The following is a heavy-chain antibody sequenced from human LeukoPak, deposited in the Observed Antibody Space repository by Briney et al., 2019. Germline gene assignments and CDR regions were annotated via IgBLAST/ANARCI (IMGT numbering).Heavy chain of an antibody. CDR2: VRGGESGT. Sequence: GGSLRHSYAHSGFTSSSYAMSWVRQAPGEGLEWVAVVRGGESGTYYADSVRGCFTISRDNSKNTVYLQMNSLRAEDTAIYCCAKAVGSSGYFSRDAFDIWGQGTMVTVSS. D-gene: IGHD3-22*01. CDR1: GFTSSSYA. CDR3: AKAVGSSGYFSRDAFDI. J-gene: IGHJ3*02. V-gene: IGHV3-23*01.